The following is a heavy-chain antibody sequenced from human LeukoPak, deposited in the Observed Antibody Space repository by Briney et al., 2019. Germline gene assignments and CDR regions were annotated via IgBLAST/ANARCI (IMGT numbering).Heavy chain of an antibody. Sequence: SETLSLTCAVYGGSFSGYYWSWIRQPPGKGLEWIGEVNHSGSTNYNPSLKSRVTISVDTSKNQFSPKLSSVTAADAAVYYCARGLKEDLDYWGQGTLVTVSS. V-gene: IGHV4-34*01. CDR1: GGSFSGYY. J-gene: IGHJ4*02. CDR3: ARGLKEDLDY. CDR2: VNHSGST.